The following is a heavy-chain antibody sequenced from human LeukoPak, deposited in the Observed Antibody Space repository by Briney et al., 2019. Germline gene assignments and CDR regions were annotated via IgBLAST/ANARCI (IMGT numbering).Heavy chain of an antibody. V-gene: IGHV1-46*01. CDR1: GYTFTSYY. CDR2: INPSGGST. CDR3: ARRPSSGYYASDI. D-gene: IGHD3-22*01. J-gene: IGHJ3*02. Sequence: ASVKVSCKASGYTFTSYYMHWVRQAPGQGLEWMGIINPSGGSTNYAQKFQGRVTITTDESTSTAYMELSSLRSEDTAVYYCARRPSSGYYASDIWGQGTMVTVSS.